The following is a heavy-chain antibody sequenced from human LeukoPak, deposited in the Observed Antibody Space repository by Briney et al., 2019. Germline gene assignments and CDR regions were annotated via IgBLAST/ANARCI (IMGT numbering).Heavy chain of an antibody. Sequence: GESLRLSCAASGFTFSSYAMSWVHQAPGKGLEWVSGISTSDGSTSYADSVKGRFTISRDNPRNTLYMQMNSLRAEDTAVYYCAIMHRYYDGSGYWVQWGQGTLVTVSS. CDR2: ISTSDGST. V-gene: IGHV3-23*01. D-gene: IGHD3-22*01. J-gene: IGHJ4*02. CDR3: AIMHRYYDGSGYWVQ. CDR1: GFTFSSYA.